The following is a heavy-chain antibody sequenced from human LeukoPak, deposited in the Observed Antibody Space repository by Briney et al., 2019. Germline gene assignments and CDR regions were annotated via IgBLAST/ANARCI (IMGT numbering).Heavy chain of an antibody. CDR2: ISSSSSYT. D-gene: IGHD3-3*01. CDR1: GFTFSTYS. Sequence: GGSLRLSCAASGFTFSTYSMNWVRQAPGKGLEWVSSISSSSSYTYYADSVKGRFTISRDNAKNSLYLQMNSLRAEDTAVYYCAKRSGGPSPFDYWGQGTLVTVSS. CDR3: AKRSGGPSPFDY. J-gene: IGHJ4*02. V-gene: IGHV3-21*01.